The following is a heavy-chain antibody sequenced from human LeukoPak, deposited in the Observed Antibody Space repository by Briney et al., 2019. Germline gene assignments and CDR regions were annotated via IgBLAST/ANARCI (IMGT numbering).Heavy chain of an antibody. D-gene: IGHD3-22*01. J-gene: IGHJ3*01. CDR1: GFTFSSYS. CDR3: ARDGCPPYYYDRWARAPDDCTG. CDR2: ISSSSSYI. V-gene: IGHV3-21*01. Sequence: GGSLRLSCAASGFTFSSYSMNWVRQAPGKGLEWVSSISSSSSYIYYADSVKGRFTISRDNAKNSLYLQMNSLRAEDTAVYYCARDGCPPYYYDRWARAPDDCTGWGQGTMVTVSS.